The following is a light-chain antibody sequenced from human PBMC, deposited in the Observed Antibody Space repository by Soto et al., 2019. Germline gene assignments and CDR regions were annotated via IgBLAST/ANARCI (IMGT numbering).Light chain of an antibody. J-gene: IGKJ1*01. CDR1: HSLSSKS. V-gene: IGKV3-20*01. Sequence: ELVLTQSPGTLSLSPGERATLSCTASHSLSSKSLVWYQQKSGQTPRVLIYDASSRATGIPDRFSGSGSGTDFTLTISRLEPEDSAVYFCQQYDTSPTFGQGTKVEIK. CDR2: DAS. CDR3: QQYDTSPT.